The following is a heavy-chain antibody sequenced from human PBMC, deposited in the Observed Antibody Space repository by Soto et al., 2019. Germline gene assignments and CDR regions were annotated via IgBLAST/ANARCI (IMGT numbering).Heavy chain of an antibody. V-gene: IGHV4-59*01. CDR2: IHYEGST. Sequence: QVQLQESGPGLVKPSETLSLTCTVSGGSITTYYWSWIRQPPGKGLEWIGYIHYEGSTNYNPSLKSRVTILIDTSQNQFSLKLTSMTAADTAVYFCARGRRSGWYHFDSWGQGTLVAVSS. J-gene: IGHJ4*02. CDR3: ARGRRSGWYHFDS. D-gene: IGHD6-19*01. CDR1: GGSITTYY.